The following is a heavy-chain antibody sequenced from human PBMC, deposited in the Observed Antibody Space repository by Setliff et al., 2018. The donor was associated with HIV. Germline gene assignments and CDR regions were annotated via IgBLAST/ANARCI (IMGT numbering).Heavy chain of an antibody. CDR2: IYSNGGT. CDR3: ARWTYYHASGSYRGKFDY. J-gene: IGHJ4*02. V-gene: IGHV4-38-2*02. Sequence: SETLSLTCSVSGFSISSDYYWSWVRQPPGKRLEWIGYIYSNGGTAYNPSLKSRVTMSVDMSNNQFSLKLRSVTAADTAVYYCARWTYYHASGSYRGKFDYWGQGTLVTVSS. CDR1: GFSISSDYY. D-gene: IGHD3-10*01.